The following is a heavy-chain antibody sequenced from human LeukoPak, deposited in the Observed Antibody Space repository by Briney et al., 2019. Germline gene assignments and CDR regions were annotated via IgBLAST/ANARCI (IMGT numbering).Heavy chain of an antibody. CDR1: GVTFSSYS. CDR2: ISSSSSYI. J-gene: IGHJ6*02. CDR3: ARDFCSSTSCYFYYYYGMDV. D-gene: IGHD2-2*01. V-gene: IGHV3-21*01. Sequence: GGSLRLSCAASGVTFSSYSMNWVRQAPGKGLEWVSSISSSSSYIYYADSVKGRFTISRDNAKNSLYLQMNSLRAEDTAVYYCARDFCSSTSCYFYYYYGMDVWGQGTTVTVSS.